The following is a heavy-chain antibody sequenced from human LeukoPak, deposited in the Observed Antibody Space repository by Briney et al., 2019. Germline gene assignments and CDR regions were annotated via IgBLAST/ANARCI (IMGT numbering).Heavy chain of an antibody. CDR1: GFTFSSYS. J-gene: IGHJ4*02. V-gene: IGHV3-48*02. Sequence: GGSLRLSCAASGFTFSSYSMNWVRQAPGKGLEWVSYISSSSSTIYYADSVKGRFTISRDNAKNSLYLQMNSLREEDTAVYYCARVIPYDYIWGSYRSSGDYWGQGTLVTVSS. CDR3: ARVIPYDYIWGSYRSSGDY. D-gene: IGHD3-16*02. CDR2: ISSSSSTI.